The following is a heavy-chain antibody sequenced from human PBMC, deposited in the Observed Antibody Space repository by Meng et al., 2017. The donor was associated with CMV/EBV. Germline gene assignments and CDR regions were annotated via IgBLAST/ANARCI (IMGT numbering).Heavy chain of an antibody. Sequence: ASVNVSCKASGYTFTSYYMHWVRQAPGQGLEWMGIINPSGGSTSYAQKFQGRVTMTRDTSTSTVYMELSSLRSEDTAVYYCARRSGARITIFGVSGGNFDYWGQGTLVTVSS. D-gene: IGHD3-3*01. J-gene: IGHJ4*02. CDR1: GYTFTSYY. CDR2: INPSGGST. V-gene: IGHV1-46*01. CDR3: ARRSGARITIFGVSGGNFDY.